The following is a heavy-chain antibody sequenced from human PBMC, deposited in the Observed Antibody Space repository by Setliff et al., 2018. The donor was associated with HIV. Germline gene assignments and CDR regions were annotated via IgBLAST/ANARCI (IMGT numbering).Heavy chain of an antibody. V-gene: IGHV3-7*01. CDR2: VEQDGTEK. CDR1: GFTFSSYW. Sequence: GSLRLSCAASGFTFSSYWMSWVRQAPGKGLEWVANVEQDGTEKYYVDSVKGRFTISRDNAKNSLYLQMNSLRAEDTAVYYCARGWWRYYYDYWGQGTLVTVSS. CDR3: ARGWWRYYYDY. D-gene: IGHD2-15*01. J-gene: IGHJ4*02.